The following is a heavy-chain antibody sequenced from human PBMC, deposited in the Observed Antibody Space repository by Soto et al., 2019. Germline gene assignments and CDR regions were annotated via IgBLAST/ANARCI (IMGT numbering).Heavy chain of an antibody. CDR3: ASWGGHGYYGMDV. Sequence: SETLSLTCAVYGGSFSGYYWSWIRQPPGKGLEWIGEINHSGSTNYNPSLKSRVTISVDKSKNQFSLKLSSVTAADTAVYYCASWGGHGYYGMDVWGQGTTVTVSS. J-gene: IGHJ6*02. V-gene: IGHV4-34*01. CDR1: GGSFSGYY. D-gene: IGHD3-16*01. CDR2: INHSGST.